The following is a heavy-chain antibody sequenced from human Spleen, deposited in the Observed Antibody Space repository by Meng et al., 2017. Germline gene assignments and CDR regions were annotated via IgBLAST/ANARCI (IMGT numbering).Heavy chain of an antibody. CDR3: ARREYYYDSSGYYGAGFDY. J-gene: IGHJ4*02. V-gene: IGHV4-59*08. CDR1: GGSISSYY. Sequence: QVQLQESGPGLVKPSETLSLTCTVSGGSISSYYWSWIRQPPGKGLEWIGYIYYSGSTNYNPSLKSRVTISVDTSKNQFSLKLSSVTAADTAVYYCARREYYYDSSGYYGAGFDYWGQGTLVTVSS. CDR2: IYYSGST. D-gene: IGHD3-22*01.